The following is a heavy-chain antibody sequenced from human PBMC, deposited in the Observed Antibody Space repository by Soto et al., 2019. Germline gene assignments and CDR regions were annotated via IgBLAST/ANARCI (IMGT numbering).Heavy chain of an antibody. CDR2: TWYDGSNE. V-gene: IGHV3-33*01. Sequence: LRLSCAASGFSFSDYGIHWVRQAPGKGLEWVAVTWYDGSNEYYADSVKGRFTISRDNSKNTLFLQMNSLRAEDTAVYYCARDDLDNYDTSGYYYTYWGQGTLVTVSS. CDR3: ARDDLDNYDTSGYYYTY. J-gene: IGHJ4*02. D-gene: IGHD3-22*01. CDR1: GFSFSDYG.